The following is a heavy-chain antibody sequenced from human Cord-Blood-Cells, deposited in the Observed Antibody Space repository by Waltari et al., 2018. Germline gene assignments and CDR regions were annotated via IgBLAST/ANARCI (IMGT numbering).Heavy chain of an antibody. J-gene: IGHJ3*02. CDR1: GFTFSSYA. Sequence: QVQLVESGGGVVQPGRSLRLSCAASGFTFSSYAMHWVRQAPGKGLEWVAVISYDGSNKYYADSVKGRFTISRDNSKNTLYLQRNSLRAEDTAVYYCARELGSSSSAFDIWGQGTMVTVSS. CDR3: ARELGSSSSAFDI. CDR2: ISYDGSNK. V-gene: IGHV3-30*04. D-gene: IGHD6-6*01.